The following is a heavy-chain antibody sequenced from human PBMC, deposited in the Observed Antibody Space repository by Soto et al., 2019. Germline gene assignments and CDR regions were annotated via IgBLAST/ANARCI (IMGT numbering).Heavy chain of an antibody. Sequence: TLSLTCTVSGGSISSYYWSWIRQPPGKGLEWIGYIYYSGSTNYNPSLKSRVTISVDTSKNQFSLKLSSVTAADTAVYYCARGKDYGDLYYFDYWGQGTLVTVSS. V-gene: IGHV4-59*01. CDR3: ARGKDYGDLYYFDY. J-gene: IGHJ4*02. CDR1: GGSISSYY. CDR2: IYYSGST. D-gene: IGHD4-17*01.